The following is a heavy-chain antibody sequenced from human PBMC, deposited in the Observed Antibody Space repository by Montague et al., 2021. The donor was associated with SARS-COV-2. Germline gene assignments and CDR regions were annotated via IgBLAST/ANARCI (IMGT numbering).Heavy chain of an antibody. CDR2: INSDGSST. Sequence: SLRLSCAASGFTFSSYWMHWVRQAPGKGLVWASRINSDGSSTSYADSVKGRFTISRDNAKNTLYLQMNSLRAEDTAVYYCARGKSPGIQLWFTYYYGMDVWGQGTTVTVSS. CDR1: GFTFSSYW. J-gene: IGHJ6*02. CDR3: ARGKSPGIQLWFTYYYGMDV. D-gene: IGHD5-18*01. V-gene: IGHV3-74*01.